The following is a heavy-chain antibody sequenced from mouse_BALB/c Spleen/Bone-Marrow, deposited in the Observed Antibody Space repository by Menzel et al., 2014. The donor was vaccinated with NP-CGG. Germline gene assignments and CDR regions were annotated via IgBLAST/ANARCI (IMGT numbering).Heavy chain of an antibody. J-gene: IGHJ4*01. CDR2: IYPGNVNT. D-gene: IGHD3-3*01. CDR1: GYTFTSYY. Sequence: VQLQQSGPELVKPGASVRISCKASGYTFTSYYIHWVKQRPGQGLEWIGWIYPGNVNTKYNEKFKGKATLTADKSSSTAYMQLSSLTPEDSAVYFCARQGRDYAMDYWGQGTSVTVSS. CDR3: ARQGRDYAMDY. V-gene: IGHV1S56*01.